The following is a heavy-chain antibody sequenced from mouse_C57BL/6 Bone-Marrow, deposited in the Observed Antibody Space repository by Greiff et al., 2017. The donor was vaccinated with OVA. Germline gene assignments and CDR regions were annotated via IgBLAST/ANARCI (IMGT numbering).Heavy chain of an antibody. D-gene: IGHD1-1*01. J-gene: IGHJ2*01. V-gene: IGHV1-83*01. CDR1: YTFPAYYM. CDR3: RGGTTVVAD. CDR2: YPGSGNTY. Sequence: VQLQQSGPELVTPGASVTMSCKASGYTFPAYYMPWVKQKPGKGLEWIGEIYPGSGNTYYNEKFKGKATLTADTSSSPAYMQLSSLTSEDSAVYFGARGGTTVVADWGQGTTLTVSS.